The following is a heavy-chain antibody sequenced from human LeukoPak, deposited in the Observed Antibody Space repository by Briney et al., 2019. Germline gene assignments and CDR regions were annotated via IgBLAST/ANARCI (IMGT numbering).Heavy chain of an antibody. CDR3: ARFIAAPHYFDY. CDR1: GFTFSSYR. V-gene: IGHV3-21*01. D-gene: IGHD6-13*01. Sequence: GGSLRLSCAASGFTFSSYRMNWVRQAPGKGLEWVSFISSSRSYIYYADSVKGRFTISRDNAKNSLYLQMNSLRDEDTAVYYCARFIAAPHYFDYWGRGTLVTVSS. J-gene: IGHJ4*02. CDR2: ISSSRSYI.